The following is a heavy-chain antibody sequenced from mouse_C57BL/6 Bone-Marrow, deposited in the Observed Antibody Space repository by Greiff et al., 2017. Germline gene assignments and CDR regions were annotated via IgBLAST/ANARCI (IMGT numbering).Heavy chain of an antibody. CDR3: ARRDGNYYGSSYDY. V-gene: IGHV1-81*01. Sequence: QVQLQQSGAELARPGASVKLSCKASGYTFTSYGISWVKQRTGQGLEWIGEIYPGSGNTYYNEKFKGKATLTADKSSSTAYMELSSLTAEDSAVYFCARRDGNYYGSSYDYWGQGTTLPVSS. CDR2: IYPGSGNT. D-gene: IGHD1-1*01. CDR1: GYTFTSYG. J-gene: IGHJ2*01.